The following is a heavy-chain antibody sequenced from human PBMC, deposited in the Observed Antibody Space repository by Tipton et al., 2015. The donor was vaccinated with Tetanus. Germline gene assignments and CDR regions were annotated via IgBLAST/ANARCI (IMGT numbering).Heavy chain of an antibody. CDR3: ARGFGYSSSLGSFDI. CDR2: IGTAGDT. J-gene: IGHJ3*02. Sequence: SLRLSCAASGFTFSSYDMHWVRQATGKGLEWVSAIGTAGDTYYPGSVKGRFTISRENAKNSLYLQMNSLRAGDTAVYYCARGFGYSSSLGSFDIWGQGTIVTVSS. V-gene: IGHV3-13*01. D-gene: IGHD6-19*01. CDR1: GFTFSSYD.